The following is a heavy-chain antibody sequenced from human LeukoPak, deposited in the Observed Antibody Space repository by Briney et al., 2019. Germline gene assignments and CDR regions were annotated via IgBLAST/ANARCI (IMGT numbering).Heavy chain of an antibody. CDR3: AGHTVAGHWYFDL. D-gene: IGHD6-19*01. Sequence: LPGGSLRLSCAASGFTFSSYAMSWVRQAPGKGLEWVSAISGSGGSTYYADSVKGRFTISRDNSKNTLYLQMNSPRAEDTAVYYCAGHTVAGHWYFDLWGRGTLVTVSS. V-gene: IGHV3-23*01. J-gene: IGHJ2*01. CDR1: GFTFSSYA. CDR2: ISGSGGST.